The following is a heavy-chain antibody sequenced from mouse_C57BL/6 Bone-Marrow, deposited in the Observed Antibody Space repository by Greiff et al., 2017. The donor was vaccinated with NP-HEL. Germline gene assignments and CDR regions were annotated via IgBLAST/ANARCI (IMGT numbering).Heavy chain of an antibody. J-gene: IGHJ4*01. D-gene: IGHD2-12*01. CDR1: GYSITSGYY. CDR3: ARRDYKGNMDY. CDR2: ISYDGSN. Sequence: VQLKESGPGLVKPSQSLSLTCSVTGYSITSGYYWNWIRQFPGNKLEWMGYISYDGSNNYNPSLKNRISITRDTSKNQFFLKLNSVTTEDTATYDCARRDYKGNMDYWGQGTSVTVSS. V-gene: IGHV3-6*01.